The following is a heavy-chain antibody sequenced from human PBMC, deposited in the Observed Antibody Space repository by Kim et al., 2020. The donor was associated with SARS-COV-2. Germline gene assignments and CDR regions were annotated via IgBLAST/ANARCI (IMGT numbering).Heavy chain of an antibody. CDR2: ISTSVGST. CDR3: ARAARGVFITFDY. J-gene: IGHJ4*02. Sequence: GGSLRLSCAASGFTFSSYAMSWVRQAPGKGLEWVSAISTSVGSTYYAGSVKGRFTISRDNPKNTLYLQMNSLRAEDTAVYYCARAARGVFITFDYWGQGTLVTVSS. D-gene: IGHD3-10*01. CDR1: GFTFSSYA. V-gene: IGHV3-23*01.